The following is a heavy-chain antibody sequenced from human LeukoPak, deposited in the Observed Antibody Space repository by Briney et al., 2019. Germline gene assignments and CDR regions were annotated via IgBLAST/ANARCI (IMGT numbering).Heavy chain of an antibody. D-gene: IGHD3-10*01. V-gene: IGHV3-23*01. Sequence: GGSLRLSCAASGFTFSIYAMSWVRQARGKGLQWVSSITSRGESTWDVDSVKGRFTITRDNSENTLYLQRHSLRAEDTAVYYCARDRPNYYGMDGHYYRRDGDYWGRGTLVSVSS. CDR3: ARDRPNYYGMDGHYYRRDGDY. CDR1: GFTFSIYA. CDR2: ITSRGEST. J-gene: IGHJ4*02.